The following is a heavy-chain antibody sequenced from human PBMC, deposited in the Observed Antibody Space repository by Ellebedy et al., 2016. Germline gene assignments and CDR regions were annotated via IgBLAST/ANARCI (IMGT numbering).Heavy chain of an antibody. V-gene: IGHV4-59*02. D-gene: IGHD3-10*01. J-gene: IGHJ6*04. CDR1: GASVSNDF. Sequence: SETLSLTXNVSGASVSNDFWNWVRQAPGKGLEWIGYVYHTGNTNYNPSFRGRISFSIDISKNQFSLRLDSVIAADTAVYFCARRIAVTPSEYYMDVWGKGTTVTVSS. CDR2: VYHTGNT. CDR3: ARRIAVTPSEYYMDV.